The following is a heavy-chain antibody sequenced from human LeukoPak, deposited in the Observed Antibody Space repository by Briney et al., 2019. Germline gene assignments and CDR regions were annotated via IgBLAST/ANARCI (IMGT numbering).Heavy chain of an antibody. J-gene: IGHJ4*02. CDR3: ARRSDLSSSWFFDY. CDR1: GYNFTKYW. CDR2: IYPGDSDT. D-gene: IGHD6-13*01. V-gene: IGHV5-51*01. Sequence: GESLKISCKGSGYNFTKYWIGWVRQMPGKGLEWMGIIYPGDSDTRYSPSFQGQVTISADKSISTAYLQWSSLKASDTAMYYCARRSDLSSSWFFDYWAREPWSPSPQ.